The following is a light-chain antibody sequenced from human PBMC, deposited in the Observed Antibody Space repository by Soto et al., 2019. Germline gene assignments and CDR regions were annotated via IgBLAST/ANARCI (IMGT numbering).Light chain of an antibody. J-gene: IGKJ3*01. CDR3: QQSYSTPLT. Sequence: DIQMTQSPSSLSASAGDRVTITCRASQSVSSNLNWYQQKPGKAPKLPIYAASSLQSGVPSRFSGSGSGTDFTLTISSLQPEDFATYYCQQSYSTPLTFGPGTKVDIK. CDR2: AAS. CDR1: QSVSSN. V-gene: IGKV1-39*01.